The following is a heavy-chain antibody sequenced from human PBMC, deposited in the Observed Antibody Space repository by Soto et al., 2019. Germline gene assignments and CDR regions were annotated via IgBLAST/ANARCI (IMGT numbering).Heavy chain of an antibody. J-gene: IGHJ6*02. V-gene: IGHV1-46*01. CDR2: INPSGGST. CDR1: GYTFTSYY. Sequence: GASVKVSCKASGYTFTSYYMHWVRQAPAQGLEWMGIINPSGGSTSYAQKFQGRVTMTRDTSTSTVYMELSSLRSEDTAVYYCARGGYSSLYYYGMDVWGQGTTVTVSS. CDR3: ARGGYSSLYYYGMDV. D-gene: IGHD6-13*01.